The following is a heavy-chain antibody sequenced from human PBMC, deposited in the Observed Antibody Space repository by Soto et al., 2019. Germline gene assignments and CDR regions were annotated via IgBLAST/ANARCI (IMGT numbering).Heavy chain of an antibody. V-gene: IGHV4-34*01. Sequence: QVQLQQWGAGLLKPSETLSLTCAVYGGSFSGYYWSWIRQPPGKGLEWIGEINHSGSTNYNPSLKSRVTISVDTSKNQFYLKLSSVTAADTAVYYCARKGAFDIWGQGTMVTVSS. CDR2: INHSGST. CDR3: ARKGAFDI. J-gene: IGHJ3*02. CDR1: GGSFSGYY.